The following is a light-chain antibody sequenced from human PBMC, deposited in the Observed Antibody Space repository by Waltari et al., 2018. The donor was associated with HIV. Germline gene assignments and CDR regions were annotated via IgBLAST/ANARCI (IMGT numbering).Light chain of an antibody. CDR1: GKDLGAYDY. J-gene: IGLJ3*02. V-gene: IGLV2-14*03. Sequence: QSALTQPASVSGSPGQSVTVSCSGSGKDLGAYDYVSWFQQHPDKAPQLIIFDVSKRPSGISDRFSASKSGNPASLTISGLQPEDEADYFCCSYTSSDTWVFGGGTKVTVL. CDR2: DVS. CDR3: CSYTSSDTWV.